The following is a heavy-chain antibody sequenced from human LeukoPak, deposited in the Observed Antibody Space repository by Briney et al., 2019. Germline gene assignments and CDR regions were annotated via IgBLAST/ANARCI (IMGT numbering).Heavy chain of an antibody. CDR2: INSDGSYI. CDR1: GFTFSSHW. CDR3: AKAGYDFRTGYHRGFLDY. D-gene: IGHD3-3*01. Sequence: HTGGSLRLSCAASGFTFSSHWMTWVRQAPGKGLEWVACINSDGSYIQYVDSVKGRFSISRDNAKNSLFLQMNSLGAEDTAVYYCAKAGYDFRTGYHRGFLDYWGQGTLVTVSS. J-gene: IGHJ4*02. V-gene: IGHV3-7*01.